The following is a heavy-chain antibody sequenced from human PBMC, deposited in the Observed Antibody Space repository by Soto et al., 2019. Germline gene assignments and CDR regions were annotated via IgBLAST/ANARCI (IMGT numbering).Heavy chain of an antibody. CDR3: ARPGYSNYGPGVDV. J-gene: IGHJ6*02. Sequence: EVQLVESGGGLVQPGGSLRLSCAASGFTFSVYWMHWVRQAPGKGLVWVSRIDSDGSTTSYADSVKGRFTISSDNAKSTLYLQMNSLRAEDTAVYYCARPGYSNYGPGVDVWGQGTTVTVSS. V-gene: IGHV3-74*01. CDR2: IDSDGSTT. CDR1: GFTFSVYW. D-gene: IGHD4-4*01.